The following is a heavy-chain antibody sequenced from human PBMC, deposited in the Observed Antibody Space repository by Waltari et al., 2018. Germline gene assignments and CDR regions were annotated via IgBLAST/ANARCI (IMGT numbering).Heavy chain of an antibody. D-gene: IGHD6-13*01. Sequence: QVQLQESGPGLVKPSETLSLTCTVSGYSITSGYYWGCIRQPPGKGLEWLGMIYHSGNTYYYPSLKGRLTISVDTAKNQFSLRLSSVTAADTAVYYCARAPMSGAATGTFDFWGLGSLVTVSP. CDR1: GYSITSGYY. V-gene: IGHV4-38-2*02. J-gene: IGHJ4*02. CDR3: ARAPMSGAATGTFDF. CDR2: IYHSGNT.